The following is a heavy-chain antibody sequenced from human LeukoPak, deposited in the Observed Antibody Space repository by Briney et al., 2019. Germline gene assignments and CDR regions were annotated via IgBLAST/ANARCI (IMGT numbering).Heavy chain of an antibody. CDR2: ISGSGGST. Sequence: PGGSLRLSCAASGFTFSSYAMSWVRQAPGKGLEWVSAISGSGGSTYYADSVKGRFTISRDNSKNTLYLQMNSLRAEDTAVYYCAKEGNDFWSGYYHFDYWGQGTLVTVSS. V-gene: IGHV3-23*01. D-gene: IGHD3-3*01. J-gene: IGHJ4*02. CDR3: AKEGNDFWSGYYHFDY. CDR1: GFTFSSYA.